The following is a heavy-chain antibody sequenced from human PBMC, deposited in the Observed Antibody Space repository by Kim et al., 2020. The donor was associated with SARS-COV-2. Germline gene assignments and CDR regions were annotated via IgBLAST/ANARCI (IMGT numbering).Heavy chain of an antibody. V-gene: IGHV1-3*01. CDR3: ARDHCSTISCYSLYWYFDL. Sequence: ASVKVSCKASGYTFTSYAMHWVRQAPGQRLEWMGWINAGNGNTKYSQKFQGRVTITRDTSASTGYMELSSLRSEDTAVYYCARDHCSTISCYSLYWYFDLWGRGTLVTVSS. J-gene: IGHJ2*01. CDR1: GYTFTSYA. D-gene: IGHD2-2*02. CDR2: INAGNGNT.